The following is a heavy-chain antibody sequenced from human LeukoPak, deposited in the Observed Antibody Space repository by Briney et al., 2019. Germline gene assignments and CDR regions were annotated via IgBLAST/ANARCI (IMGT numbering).Heavy chain of an antibody. V-gene: IGHV3-48*03. CDR3: ARAKDDFCDY. J-gene: IGHJ4*02. CDR1: GFTFFDYE. CDR2: ISASGSTM. D-gene: IGHD5-24*01. Sequence: QAGGSLRLSCAASGFTFFDYEMNWVRQAPGKGLEWVSYISASGSTMYYLDSVKGRFTISRDNAKNSLYLQMNSLTAEDTAVYYCARAKDDFCDYWGRGTLVTVSS.